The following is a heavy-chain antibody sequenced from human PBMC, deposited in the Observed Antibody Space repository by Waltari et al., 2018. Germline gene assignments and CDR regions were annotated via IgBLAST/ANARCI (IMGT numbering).Heavy chain of an antibody. Sequence: QVQLVESGGGVVQPGGSLRLSCAASGFTFSSYGMHWVRQAQGKGLEWVAFIRYDGSNKYYADSVKGRFTISRDNSKNTLYLQMNSLRAEDTAVYYCAKDLVGATGYWGQGTLVTVSS. D-gene: IGHD1-26*01. V-gene: IGHV3-30*02. J-gene: IGHJ4*02. CDR2: IRYDGSNK. CDR1: GFTFSSYG. CDR3: AKDLVGATGY.